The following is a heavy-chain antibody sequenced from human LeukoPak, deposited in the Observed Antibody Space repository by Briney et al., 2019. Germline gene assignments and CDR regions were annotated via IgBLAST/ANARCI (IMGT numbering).Heavy chain of an antibody. CDR2: IIPIFGTA. Sequence: SVKVSCKASGGTFSSYTISWVRQAPGQGLEWMGGIIPIFGTANYAQKFQGRVTITTDESTSTAYMELSSLRSEDTAVYYCARASDYVWGSYRYRPYYYYMDVWGKGTTVTVSS. J-gene: IGHJ6*03. D-gene: IGHD3-16*02. V-gene: IGHV1-69*05. CDR3: ARASDYVWGSYRYRPYYYYMDV. CDR1: GGTFSSYT.